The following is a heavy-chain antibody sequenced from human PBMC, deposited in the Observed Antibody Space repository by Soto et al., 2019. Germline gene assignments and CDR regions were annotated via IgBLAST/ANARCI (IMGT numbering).Heavy chain of an antibody. D-gene: IGHD2-2*01. CDR3: AAGYCSSTSCYAVDAFDI. V-gene: IGHV1-58*02. Sequence: QMQLVQSGPEVKKPGTSVKVSYKASGFTFTSSAMQWVRQARGQRLEWIGWIVVGSGNTNYAQKFQERVTITRDMSTSTAYMELSSLRSEDTAVHYCAAGYCSSTSCYAVDAFDIWGQGTMVTVSS. J-gene: IGHJ3*02. CDR2: IVVGSGNT. CDR1: GFTFTSSA.